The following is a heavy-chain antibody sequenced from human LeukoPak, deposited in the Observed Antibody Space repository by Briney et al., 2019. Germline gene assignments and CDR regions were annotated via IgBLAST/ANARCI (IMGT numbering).Heavy chain of an antibody. Sequence: GGSLRLSCAASRFTFSSYAMGWVRQAPGKGLAWVSTLSGSGDSADYADSVKGRFTISRDNSKNTLSLQMSSLRADDTAVYYCAREGLGAAAGTFDYWGQGTLVTVSS. CDR1: RFTFSSYA. J-gene: IGHJ4*02. CDR2: LSGSGDSA. D-gene: IGHD6-13*01. V-gene: IGHV3-23*01. CDR3: AREGLGAAAGTFDY.